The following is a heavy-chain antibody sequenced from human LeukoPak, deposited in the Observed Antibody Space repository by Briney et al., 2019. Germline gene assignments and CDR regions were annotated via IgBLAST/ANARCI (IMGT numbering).Heavy chain of an antibody. V-gene: IGHV3-30*02. J-gene: IGHJ6*03. CDR1: GFTFSNYG. D-gene: IGHD2-15*01. CDR2: IRSDGSNK. CDR3: ARVGWGSPNLVGYYYYYMDV. Sequence: GGSLRLSCAASGFTFSNYGMHWVRQAPGKGLEWVAFIRSDGSNKYYADSVKGRVTISRDNSKNTLYLQMNSLRSEDTAVYYCARVGWGSPNLVGYYYYYMDVWGKGTTVTVSS.